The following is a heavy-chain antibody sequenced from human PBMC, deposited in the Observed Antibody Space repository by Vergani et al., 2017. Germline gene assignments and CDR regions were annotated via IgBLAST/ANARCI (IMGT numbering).Heavy chain of an antibody. J-gene: IGHJ5*02. CDR3: ATLPLQTQQQVTS. D-gene: IGHD6-13*01. CDR2: IKQDGSEK. V-gene: IGHV3-7*01. Sequence: EVQLVESGGGLVQPGGSLRLSCAASGFTFSSYWMSWVRQAPGKGLEWVANIKQDGSEKYYVDSVKGRFTISRDNAKNSLYLQMNSLRAEDTAVYYCATLPLQTQQQVTSWGQGTLVTVSS. CDR1: GFTFSSYW.